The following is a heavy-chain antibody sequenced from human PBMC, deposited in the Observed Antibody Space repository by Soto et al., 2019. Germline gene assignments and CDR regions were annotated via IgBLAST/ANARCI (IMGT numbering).Heavy chain of an antibody. CDR2: ISYSGST. J-gene: IGHJ3*02. CDR1: GGSISSGAYY. D-gene: IGHD2-15*01. CDR3: ARGLRDIVVAAHAFDI. Sequence: QVQLQESGPGLVKPSQTLSLTCTVSGGSISSGAYYWSWIRQHPGKGLEWIGSISYSGSTSSNPSLKSRFTISVDTSKNQFSLKLSTATAADTAVYYCARGLRDIVVAAHAFDIWGQGTMVTVSS. V-gene: IGHV4-31*03.